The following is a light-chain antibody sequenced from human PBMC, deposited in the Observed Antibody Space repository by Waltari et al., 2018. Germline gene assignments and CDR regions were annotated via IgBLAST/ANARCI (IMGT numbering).Light chain of an antibody. CDR2: DAS. CDR3: QQRSNWTPPT. J-gene: IGKJ2*01. Sequence: EIVLTQSPDTLSLSPGDTATLSCRASQSVGSYLAWYQQKPSHPPMLLIYDASNRATGVPDRCRGSGYGTDFTLTISSLEAEAFAVYLCQQRSNWTPPTFGQGARLDIK. CDR1: QSVGSY. V-gene: IGKV3-11*01.